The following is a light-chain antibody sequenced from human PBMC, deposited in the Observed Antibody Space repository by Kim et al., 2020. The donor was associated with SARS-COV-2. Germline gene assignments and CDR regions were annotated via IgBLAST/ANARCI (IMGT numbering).Light chain of an antibody. V-gene: IGLV3-1*01. Sequence: SYELTQPPSVSVSPGQTASITCSGVKLGDKYACWYLQKPGQSPVLVIYQDNKRPSGIPARFSGSNSGNTATLTISGTQATDEADYYCQAWDSSTVLFGGG. CDR1: KLGDKY. J-gene: IGLJ2*01. CDR3: QAWDSSTVL. CDR2: QDN.